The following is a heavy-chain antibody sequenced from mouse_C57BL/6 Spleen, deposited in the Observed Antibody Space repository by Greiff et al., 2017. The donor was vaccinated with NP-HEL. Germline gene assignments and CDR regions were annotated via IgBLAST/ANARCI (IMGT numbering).Heavy chain of an antibody. D-gene: IGHD1-1*01. V-gene: IGHV2-6-1*01. CDR2: IWSDGST. Sequence: VKLVESGPGLVAPSQSLSITCTVSGFSFTSYGVHWVRQPPGKGLEWLVVIWSDGSTTYNSALKSRLSISKDNSKSQVFLKMNSLQTDDTAMYYCARHNYYGSSYRWYFDVWGTGTTVTVAS. J-gene: IGHJ1*03. CDR1: GFSFTSYG. CDR3: ARHNYYGSSYRWYFDV.